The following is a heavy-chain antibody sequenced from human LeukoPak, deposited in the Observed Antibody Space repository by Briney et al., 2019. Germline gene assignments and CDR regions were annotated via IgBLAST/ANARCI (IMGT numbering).Heavy chain of an antibody. Sequence: GGSLRLSCAASGFTFGSYAMGWVRRAPEKGLEWVSAISSSGASKYYADSVKGRFTISRDNSKNTLYLQMNSLRAEDTAVYYCARAGYSSGWYGEYYFDYWGQGTLVTVSS. CDR2: ISSSGASK. CDR1: GFTFGSYA. V-gene: IGHV3-23*01. D-gene: IGHD6-19*01. J-gene: IGHJ4*02. CDR3: ARAGYSSGWYGEYYFDY.